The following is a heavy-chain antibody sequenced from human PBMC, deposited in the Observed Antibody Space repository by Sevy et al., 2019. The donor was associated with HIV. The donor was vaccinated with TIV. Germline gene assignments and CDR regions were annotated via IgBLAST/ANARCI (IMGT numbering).Heavy chain of an antibody. CDR2: IWYDGSNK. CDR3: ARRSGYSGYYLDY. J-gene: IGHJ4*02. Sequence: GGSLRLSCAASGFTFSSYGMHWVRQAPGKGLEWVAVIWYDGSNKYYADSVKGRFTISRDNSKNTLYLQMNSLRAEDTAVYYCARRSGYSGYYLDYWGQGTLVTVSS. V-gene: IGHV3-33*01. CDR1: GFTFSSYG. D-gene: IGHD3-3*01.